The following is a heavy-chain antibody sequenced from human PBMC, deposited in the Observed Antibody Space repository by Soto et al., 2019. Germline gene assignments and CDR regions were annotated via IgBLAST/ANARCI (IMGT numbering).Heavy chain of an antibody. Sequence: SETLSLTCTVSGGSISSYYWSWIRQPPGKGLEWIGYIYYTGRTDYNPSIKSRVTISVDTSKSQFSLKLSSVTAADTAFYYCASSTYCSGGSCYSGLDYWGQGTLVTVSS. CDR1: GGSISSYY. D-gene: IGHD2-15*01. J-gene: IGHJ4*02. CDR2: IYYTGRT. V-gene: IGHV4-59*01. CDR3: ASSTYCSGGSCYSGLDY.